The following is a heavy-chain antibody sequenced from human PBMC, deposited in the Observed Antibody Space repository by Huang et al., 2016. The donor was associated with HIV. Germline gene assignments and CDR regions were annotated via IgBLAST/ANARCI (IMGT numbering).Heavy chain of an antibody. CDR2: INQDGSER. Sequence: EVDLVQSGGGLVQPGRSLRLACVGSGFTFRSYWMNWVRQPPGRGLGWVATINQDGSERFYVDSVRGRFASARDNANDSLSLQLNSLKGEDSAIYFCTRGFRAKPGDYWGQGSLVTVSS. J-gene: IGHJ4*02. V-gene: IGHV3-7*01. CDR3: TRGFRAKPGDY. CDR1: GFTFRSYW.